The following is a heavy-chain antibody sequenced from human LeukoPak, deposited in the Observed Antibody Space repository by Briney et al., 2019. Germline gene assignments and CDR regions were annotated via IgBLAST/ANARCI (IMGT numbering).Heavy chain of an antibody. CDR1: GFTFSSYA. CDR3: ARQGSSWPLNDAFDI. J-gene: IGHJ3*02. CDR2: ISDDGSKI. Sequence: GGSLRLSCAASGFTFSSYAMHWVRQAPGKGLEWVAVISDDGSKIYYEDSVKGRFTISRDDSKNTLYLQMNSLRAEDTAVYYCARQGSSWPLNDAFDIWGQGTMVTVSS. D-gene: IGHD6-13*01. V-gene: IGHV3-30*14.